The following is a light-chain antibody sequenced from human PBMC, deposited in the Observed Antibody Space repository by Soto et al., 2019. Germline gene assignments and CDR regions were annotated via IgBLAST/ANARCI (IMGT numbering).Light chain of an antibody. Sequence: DIQITHSPSSLSASVGDRVTITCRSSQDLDRWLAWYQQKPGEAPKVLIFAASSLQSGLPSRFSGGGSGTDFSLTISSLQPEDFATYYCKQSRSFPLTLGGGTKVDIK. V-gene: IGKV1-12*01. CDR1: QDLDRW. J-gene: IGKJ4*01. CDR3: KQSRSFPLT. CDR2: AAS.